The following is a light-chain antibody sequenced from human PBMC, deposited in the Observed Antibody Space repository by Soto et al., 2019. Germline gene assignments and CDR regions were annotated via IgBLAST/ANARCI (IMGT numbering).Light chain of an antibody. CDR3: QTRSLWPPAT. CDR1: QSVSNY. J-gene: IGKJ2*01. V-gene: IGKV3-11*01. Sequence: EIVLTQYPATLSLSPGERATLSCRASQSVSNYLVWYQQKPGQAPRLLIYDASDRATGIPARFSGSGSGTDFTLTISSLEPEDFAVYYCQTRSLWPPATFGQGTK. CDR2: DAS.